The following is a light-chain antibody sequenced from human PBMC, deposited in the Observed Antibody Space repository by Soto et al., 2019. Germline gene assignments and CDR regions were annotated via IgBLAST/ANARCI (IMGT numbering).Light chain of an antibody. J-gene: IGLJ2*01. CDR2: EDV. CDR3: LTWDNRSVI. V-gene: IGLV3-1*01. CDR1: KLGNKY. Sequence: SYELTQTPSVSVSPGQTARITCSGDKLGNKYTCWYQQKPGQSPVLVIYEDVKRPSGIPERFSGSNSGNTATLTISGAQPMDEAVYYCLTWDNRSVIFGGGTKLTVL.